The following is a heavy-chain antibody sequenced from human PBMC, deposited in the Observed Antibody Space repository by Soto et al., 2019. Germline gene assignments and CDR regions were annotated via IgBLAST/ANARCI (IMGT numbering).Heavy chain of an antibody. Sequence: QVQLQQWGAGLLKPSETLSLTCAVYGGSFSGYYWSWIRQPPGKGLEWIGEINHSGSTNYNPSLKSRVTISVDTSKNQFSLKLSSVTAADTAVYYCARTYSSRWSPFDYWGQGTLVTVSS. J-gene: IGHJ4*02. CDR1: GGSFSGYY. CDR2: INHSGST. V-gene: IGHV4-34*01. D-gene: IGHD6-13*01. CDR3: ARTYSSRWSPFDY.